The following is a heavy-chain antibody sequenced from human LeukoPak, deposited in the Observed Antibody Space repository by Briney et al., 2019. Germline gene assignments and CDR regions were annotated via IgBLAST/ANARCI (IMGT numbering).Heavy chain of an antibody. CDR3: AKDISQRCSGGSGYSDVVFQH. CDR2: FSWDGGGT. CDR1: GFTLDDYA. V-gene: IGHV3-43D*04. J-gene: IGHJ1*01. D-gene: IGHD2-15*01. Sequence: PGGSLRLSCAASGFTLDDYAMHWVRQAPGKGLEWVSLFSWDGGGTYYADSVKGRFTISRDNSKNSLPLQMNSLRAEDTALYYCAKDISQRCSGGSGYSDVVFQHWGQGTLVTVSS.